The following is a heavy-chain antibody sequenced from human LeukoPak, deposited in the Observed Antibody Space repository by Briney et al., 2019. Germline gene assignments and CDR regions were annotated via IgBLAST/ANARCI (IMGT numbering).Heavy chain of an antibody. D-gene: IGHD3-22*01. J-gene: IGHJ4*02. V-gene: IGHV4-59*08. CDR2: IYYSGST. CDR3: ARGPYSYDSSGCFDY. Sequence: SETLSLTCTVSGGSISSYYWSWIRQPPGKGLEWIGYIYYSGSTNYNPSLRSRVTISVDTSKNQFSLKLSSVTAADTAVYYCARGPYSYDSSGCFDYWGQGTLVTASS. CDR1: GGSISSYY.